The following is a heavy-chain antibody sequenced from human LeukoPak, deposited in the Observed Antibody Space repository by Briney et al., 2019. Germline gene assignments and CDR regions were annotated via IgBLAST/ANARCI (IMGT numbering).Heavy chain of an antibody. CDR1: GGSISSGDYY. J-gene: IGHJ6*02. D-gene: IGHD2-2*02. CDR3: ARDQVRYCSSTSCYTGISRYYYYGMDV. CDR2: INHSGST. Sequence: PSQTLSLTCTVSGGSISSGDYYWSWIRQPPGKGLEWIGEINHSGSTNYNPSLKSRVTISVDTSKNQFSLKLSSVTAADTAVYYCARDQVRYCSSTSCYTGISRYYYYGMDVWGQGTTVTVSS. V-gene: IGHV4-30-4*08.